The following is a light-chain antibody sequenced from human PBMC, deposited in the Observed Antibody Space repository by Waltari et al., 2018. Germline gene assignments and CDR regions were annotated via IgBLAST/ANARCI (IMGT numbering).Light chain of an antibody. CDR1: QRVSSSY. CDR2: VAS. Sequence: EIVLTPSPGPLSLSPGERATLSCRASQRVSSSYLAWYQQKPGQAPRLLIYVASSRATGIPDRFSGSGSGTDFTLTSSRLEPEDFAVYYCQQYGSSPFTFGPGTKVDIK. CDR3: QQYGSSPFT. V-gene: IGKV3-20*01. J-gene: IGKJ3*01.